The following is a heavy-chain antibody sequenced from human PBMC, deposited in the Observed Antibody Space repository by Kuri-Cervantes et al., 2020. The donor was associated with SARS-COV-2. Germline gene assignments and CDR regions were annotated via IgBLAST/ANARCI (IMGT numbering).Heavy chain of an antibody. Sequence: SETLSLTCTVSGGSISSYYWSWIRQPPGKGLEWIGYIYYSGSTNYNPSLKSRVTISVDTSKNQFSLKLSSVTAADTAVYDCARGGGYSNLGYYFDYWGQGTLVTVSS. D-gene: IGHD4-11*01. CDR1: GGSISSYY. J-gene: IGHJ4*02. CDR3: ARGGGYSNLGYYFDY. V-gene: IGHV4-59*01. CDR2: IYYSGST.